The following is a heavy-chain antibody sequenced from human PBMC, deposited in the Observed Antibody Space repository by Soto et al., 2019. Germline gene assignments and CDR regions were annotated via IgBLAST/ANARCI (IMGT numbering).Heavy chain of an antibody. J-gene: IGHJ6*02. Sequence: EVQLLESGGGLVQPGGSLRLSCAASGFTFSSYAMSWVRQAPGKGLEWVSTISGSAGNAYYADSVKGRFSISRDNSKNTPRLQMNRLRADDTAVYYCAKDGASGSYPPYYYFGMDVWGQGTTVTVSS. CDR3: AKDGASGSYPPYYYFGMDV. D-gene: IGHD1-26*01. V-gene: IGHV3-23*01. CDR2: ISGSAGNA. CDR1: GFTFSSYA.